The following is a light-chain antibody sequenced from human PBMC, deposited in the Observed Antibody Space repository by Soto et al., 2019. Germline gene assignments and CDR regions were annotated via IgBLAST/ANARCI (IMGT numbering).Light chain of an antibody. CDR3: LQDYNSLRT. Sequence: AIQMTQSPSSLSASVGDRVTITCRASQGIRNDLGWYQQKPGKAPKLLIYAASSLRSGVPSRFSGSGSGTDFTLTISSLQPEDVATYYCLQDYNSLRTFGQGTKVEIK. J-gene: IGKJ1*01. CDR2: AAS. CDR1: QGIRND. V-gene: IGKV1-6*01.